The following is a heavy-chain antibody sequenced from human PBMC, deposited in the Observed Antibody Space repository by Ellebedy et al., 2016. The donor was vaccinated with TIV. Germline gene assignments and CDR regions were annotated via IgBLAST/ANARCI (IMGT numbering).Heavy chain of an antibody. CDR2: IYPGDSDT. V-gene: IGHV5-51*01. Sequence: GGSLRLXCKGSGYRFTDYWIDWVRQTPGKGLEWMGIIYPGDSDTRYSPSFQGQVTISVDKSSSTAYLQWNSLKASDTAMYFCARPYYYDSSGYYSGDYWGQGTLVTVSS. J-gene: IGHJ4*02. D-gene: IGHD3-22*01. CDR3: ARPYYYDSSGYYSGDY. CDR1: GYRFTDYW.